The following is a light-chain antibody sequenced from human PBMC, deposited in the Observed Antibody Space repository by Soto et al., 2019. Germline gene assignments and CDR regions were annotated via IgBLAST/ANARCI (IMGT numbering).Light chain of an antibody. CDR1: QGISNY. V-gene: IGKV1-27*01. J-gene: IGKJ3*01. CDR2: AAS. Sequence: DIQMTQSPSSLSASVGDRVTITCRASQGISNYLAWYQQKPGKVPKLLIYAASTLQSGVPSRFSGSGSGTYFTLTISSLQPEYFATYYFQIYDSALFTFDPSTNVDIK. CDR3: QIYDSALFT.